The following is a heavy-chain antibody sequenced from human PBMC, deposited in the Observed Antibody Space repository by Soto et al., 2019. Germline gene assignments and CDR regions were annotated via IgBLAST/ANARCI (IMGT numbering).Heavy chain of an antibody. Sequence: ASVKLSCKASGYTFTSYAMNWVRQAPGQGLEWMGWINTNTGNPTYAQGFTGRFVFSLDTSVSTAYLQICSLKAEDTAVYYCARTGYSYGYGGKYYFDYWGQGTLVTVSS. CDR1: GYTFTSYA. D-gene: IGHD5-18*01. CDR2: INTNTGNP. J-gene: IGHJ4*02. CDR3: ARTGYSYGYGGKYYFDY. V-gene: IGHV7-4-1*01.